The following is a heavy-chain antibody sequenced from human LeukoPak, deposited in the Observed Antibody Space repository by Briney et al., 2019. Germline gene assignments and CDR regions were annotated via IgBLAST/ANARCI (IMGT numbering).Heavy chain of an antibody. J-gene: IGHJ6*02. CDR2: ISYDGSNK. CDR3: AKGRSTYSYYYGMDV. Sequence: GGSLRLSCAASGFTFSSYGMHWVRQAPGKGLEWVGVISYDGSNKYYADSVKGRFTISRDNSKNTLYLQMNSLRAEDTAVYYCAKGRSTYSYYYGMDVWGQGTTVTVSS. CDR1: GFTFSSYG. D-gene: IGHD1-26*01. V-gene: IGHV3-30*18.